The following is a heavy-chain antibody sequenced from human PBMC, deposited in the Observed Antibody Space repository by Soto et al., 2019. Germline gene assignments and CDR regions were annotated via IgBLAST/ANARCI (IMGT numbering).Heavy chain of an antibody. D-gene: IGHD1-26*01. V-gene: IGHV4-59*08. Sequence: SETLSLTCTVSGGSISGYYWSWIRQSPGKGLEWIGYIHYSGSTNYNPSLKSRVTISVDTSKNQLSLKLTSATAADTAVYHCARHVDNSPPGSWGREPWSPSPQ. CDR2: IHYSGST. CDR1: GGSISGYY. J-gene: IGHJ4*02. CDR3: ARHVDNSPPGS.